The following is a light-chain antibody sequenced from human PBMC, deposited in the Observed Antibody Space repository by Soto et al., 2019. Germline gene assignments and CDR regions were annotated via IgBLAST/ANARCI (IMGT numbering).Light chain of an antibody. CDR1: QSITIY. Sequence: DIQMTQSPSSLSASVGDRVTITCRASQSITIYLNWYQQKPGEALNLLIFGASTLQSGVPSRFSGSGAGTYFTLTISSLQPEDFATYYCQQSYSTLWTFGQGTKVDIK. J-gene: IGKJ1*01. V-gene: IGKV1-39*01. CDR3: QQSYSTLWT. CDR2: GAS.